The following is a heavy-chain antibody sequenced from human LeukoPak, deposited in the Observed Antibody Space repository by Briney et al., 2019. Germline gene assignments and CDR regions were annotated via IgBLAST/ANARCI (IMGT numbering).Heavy chain of an antibody. J-gene: IGHJ3*02. V-gene: IGHV1-58*01. CDR1: GFTFTSSA. D-gene: IGHD3-22*01. CDR2: IVVGSGST. CDR3: ARGNYYDSSGYYGGAFDI. Sequence: ASVKVSCKASGFTFTSSAVQWVRQARGQRLEWIGWIVVGSGSTNYAQKFQERVTITRDMSTSTAYMELSSLRSEDTAVYYCARGNYYDSSGYYGGAFDIWGQGTMVTVSS.